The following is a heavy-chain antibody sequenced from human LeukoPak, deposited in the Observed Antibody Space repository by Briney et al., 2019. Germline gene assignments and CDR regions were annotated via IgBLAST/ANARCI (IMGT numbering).Heavy chain of an antibody. V-gene: IGHV4-31*03. CDR3: AADVSSTFPNWIDP. Sequence: SETLSLTCSVSGDSISSRTYYWTWIRQYPEKGLEWIGYIWNSGSTNYNPSLKSRVTVSVDTSKNQFSLTLTSVTAADTALYYRAADVSSTFPNWIDPWGQGIPVIVSS. CDR2: IWNSGST. D-gene: IGHD6-6*01. J-gene: IGHJ5*02. CDR1: GDSISSRTYY.